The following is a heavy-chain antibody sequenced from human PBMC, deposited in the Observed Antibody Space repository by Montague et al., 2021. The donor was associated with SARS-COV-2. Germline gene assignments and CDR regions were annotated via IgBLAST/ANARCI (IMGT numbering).Heavy chain of an antibody. D-gene: IGHD3-10*01. CDR1: GGSFSTYS. CDR2: IHHGGST. J-gene: IGHJ6*03. V-gene: IGHV4-34*01. Sequence: SETLSLTCAVHGGSFSTYSWNWIRQPPGKGLEWIGEIHHGGSTNYNPSLKSRVTISADTSKHQFSLKLTSVAAADTAVYYCARLGDGVVPSPILGVGPYYSYYYMDVWGKGTTVTVPS. CDR3: ARLGDGVVPSPILGVGPYYSYYYMDV.